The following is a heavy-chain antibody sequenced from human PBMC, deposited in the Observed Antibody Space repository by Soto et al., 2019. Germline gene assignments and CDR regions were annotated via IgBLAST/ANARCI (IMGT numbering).Heavy chain of an antibody. D-gene: IGHD6-19*01. Sequence: EVQLVESGGGLVQPGGSLRLSCAASGFTFSSYWMSWVRQAPGKGLEWVANIKQDGSEKYYVDSVKGRFTISRDNAKNSLYLQMNSLRAEDTAVYYCARDLGPTQWLARGCDYWGQGTLVTVSS. V-gene: IGHV3-7*03. CDR2: IKQDGSEK. CDR3: ARDLGPTQWLARGCDY. CDR1: GFTFSSYW. J-gene: IGHJ4*02.